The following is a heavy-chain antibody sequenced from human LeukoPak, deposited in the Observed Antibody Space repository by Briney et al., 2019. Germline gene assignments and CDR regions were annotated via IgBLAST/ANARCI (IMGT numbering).Heavy chain of an antibody. D-gene: IGHD2-15*01. V-gene: IGHV4-39*01. Sequence: PSETLSLTCTVSGGSISSSSYYWGWIRQPPGKGLEWIGSIYYSGSTYYNPSLKSRVTISVDTSKNQFSLKLSSVTAADTAVYYCARPRGGRRHRWFDPWGQGTLVTVSS. CDR3: ARPRGGRRHRWFDP. J-gene: IGHJ5*02. CDR2: IYYSGST. CDR1: GGSISSSSYY.